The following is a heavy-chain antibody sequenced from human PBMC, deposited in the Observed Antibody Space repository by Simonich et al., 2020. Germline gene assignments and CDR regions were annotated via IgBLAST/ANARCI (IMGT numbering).Heavy chain of an antibody. CDR3: ARATRIAAAGYFDY. D-gene: IGHD6-13*01. V-gene: IGHV4-38-2*01. CDR1: GYSTSSGYY. Sequence: QVQLQESGPGLVKPSETLSLTCAVSGYSTSSGYYWGWIRQPPGKGLEWIGSIYHRRSTYYNPSLKSRVTISVDTSKNQFSLKLSSVTAADTAGYYCARATRIAAAGYFDYWGQGTLVTVSS. CDR2: IYHRRST. J-gene: IGHJ4*02.